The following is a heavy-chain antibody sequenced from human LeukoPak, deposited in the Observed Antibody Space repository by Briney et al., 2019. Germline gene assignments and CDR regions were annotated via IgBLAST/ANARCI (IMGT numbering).Heavy chain of an antibody. J-gene: IGHJ4*02. V-gene: IGHV3-74*01. CDR2: INSDGSWT. CDR3: VSFYETY. CDR1: GNYW. Sequence: GGSLRLSCAASGNYWMHWVRKVPGKGLVWVSHINSDGSWTSYADSVKGRFTISKDNAKNTVYLQMNSLRAEDTAVYYCVSFYETYWGRGTLVTVSS. D-gene: IGHD2/OR15-2a*01.